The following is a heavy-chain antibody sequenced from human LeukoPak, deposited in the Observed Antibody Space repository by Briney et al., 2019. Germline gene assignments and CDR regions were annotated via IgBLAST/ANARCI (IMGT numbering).Heavy chain of an antibody. V-gene: IGHV1-18*01. J-gene: IGHJ4*02. D-gene: IGHD1-26*01. CDR2: ISAYNGNT. CDR3: AVEWEHGKKRSDY. CDR1: GYTFTSYG. Sequence: ASVTVSYKASGYTFTSYGISWVRQAPGQGLEWMGWISAYNGNTNYAQKLQGRVTMTTDTSTSTAYMELRSLRSDDTAVDYCAVEWEHGKKRSDYWGQGTLVTVSS.